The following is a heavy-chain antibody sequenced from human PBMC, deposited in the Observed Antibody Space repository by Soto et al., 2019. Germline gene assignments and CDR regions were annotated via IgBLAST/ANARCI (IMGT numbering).Heavy chain of an antibody. V-gene: IGHV1-69*10. CDR1: GGTFSTTA. CDR3: ARDSHSAGGWSDP. J-gene: IGHJ5*02. D-gene: IGHD2-15*01. Sequence: GASVKVSCKASGGTFSTTAITWVRPAPGQGLEWMVGIVPIFGIPNYAQKFQGRLAITADKSTNTAYMELISLRSEDTAVYYCARDSHSAGGWSDPGGLGTLVTVSS. CDR2: IVPIFGIP.